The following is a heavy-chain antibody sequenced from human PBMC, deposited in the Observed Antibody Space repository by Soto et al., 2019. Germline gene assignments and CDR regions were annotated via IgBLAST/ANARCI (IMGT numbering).Heavy chain of an antibody. J-gene: IGHJ4*02. D-gene: IGHD3-22*01. CDR3: AKDVRRRGDSSGYYFDY. CDR1: GFTFDDYA. CDR2: ISWDGGST. Sequence: GGSLRLSCAASGFTFDDYAMHWVRQAPGKGLEWVSLISWDGGSTYYADSVKGRFTISRDSSKNSLYLQMNSLRAEDTALYYCAKDVRRRGDSSGYYFDYWGQGTLVTVSS. V-gene: IGHV3-43D*03.